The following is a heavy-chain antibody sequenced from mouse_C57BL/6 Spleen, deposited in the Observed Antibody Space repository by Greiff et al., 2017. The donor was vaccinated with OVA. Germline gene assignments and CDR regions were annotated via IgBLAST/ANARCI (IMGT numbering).Heavy chain of an antibody. V-gene: IGHV1-50*01. D-gene: IGHD4-1*01. J-gene: IGHJ2*01. CDR3: ARSKWDDTRG. CDR1: GYTFTSYW. CDR2: IDPSDSYT. Sequence: VQLQQPGAELVKPGASVKLSCKASGYTFTSYWMQWVKQRPGQGLEWIGEIDPSDSYTNYNQKFKGKATLTVDTSSSTAYMQLSSLTSEDSAVYYCARSKWDDTRGWGQGTTLTVSS.